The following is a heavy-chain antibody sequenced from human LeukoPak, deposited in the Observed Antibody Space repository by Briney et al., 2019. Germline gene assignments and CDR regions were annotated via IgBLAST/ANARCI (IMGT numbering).Heavy chain of an antibody. D-gene: IGHD6-19*01. V-gene: IGHV3-30*02. Sequence: PGGSLRLSCAASGFTFSSYGMHWVRQAPGKGLEWVAFIRYDGSNKYYADSVKGRFTISRDNSENTLYLQMNSLRAEDTAVYYCARGRYSSGWYPSIHFDYWGQGTLVTVSS. J-gene: IGHJ4*02. CDR3: ARGRYSSGWYPSIHFDY. CDR1: GFTFSSYG. CDR2: IRYDGSNK.